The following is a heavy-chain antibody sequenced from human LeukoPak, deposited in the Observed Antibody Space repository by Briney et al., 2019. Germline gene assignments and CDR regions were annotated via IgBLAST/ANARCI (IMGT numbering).Heavy chain of an antibody. CDR1: RYTFTGYY. J-gene: IGHJ6*02. CDR2: INPDSGGT. V-gene: IGHV1-2*02. CDR3: ARDLGPYYYYGMDV. Sequence: GASVKVSCKASRYTFTGYYMHWVRQAPGQGLEWMGWINPDSGGTNYAQKFQGRVTMTRDTSISTAYMELSRLRSDDTAVYYCARDLGPYYYYGMDVWGQGTTVTVSS.